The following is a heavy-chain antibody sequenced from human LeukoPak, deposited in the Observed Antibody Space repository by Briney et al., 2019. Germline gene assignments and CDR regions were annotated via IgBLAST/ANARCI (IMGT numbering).Heavy chain of an antibody. D-gene: IGHD3-22*01. CDR1: GYSFTSYA. J-gene: IGHJ3*01. V-gene: IGHV7-4-1*02. Sequence: ASVEVSCKPSGYSFTSYAMNWVRQAPGQGLEWMGWINTNTGNPRYVQGFTGRFVFSLDTSVSTAYLQISSLKAEDTAVYYCARETLGGSGYPDVWGQGTLVTVSS. CDR2: INTNTGNP. CDR3: ARETLGGSGYPDV.